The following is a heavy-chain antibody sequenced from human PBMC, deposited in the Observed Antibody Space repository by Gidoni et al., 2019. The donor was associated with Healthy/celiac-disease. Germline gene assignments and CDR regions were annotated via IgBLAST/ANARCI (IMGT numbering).Heavy chain of an antibody. CDR1: GGSISSGGYY. D-gene: IGHD6-6*01. J-gene: IGHJ6*02. Sequence: QVQLQESGPGLVKPSQTLSLTCTVSGGSISSGGYYWSWIRQHPGKGLEWIGYIYYSGSTYYNPSLKSRVTISVDTSKNQFSLKLSSVTAADTAVYYCARAGTRIAARPYGMDVWGQGTTVTVSS. V-gene: IGHV4-31*03. CDR2: IYYSGST. CDR3: ARAGTRIAARPYGMDV.